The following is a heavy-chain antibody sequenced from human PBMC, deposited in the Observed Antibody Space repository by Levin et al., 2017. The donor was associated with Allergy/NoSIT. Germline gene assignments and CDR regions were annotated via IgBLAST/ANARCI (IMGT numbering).Heavy chain of an antibody. V-gene: IGHV3-7*03. J-gene: IGHJ4*02. CDR1: GFDFTNYW. CDR2: IKQDGSEK. Sequence: AGGSLRLSCAASGFDFTNYWMTWVRQTPGKGLERVANIKQDGSEKYYVDSVRGRFTISRDNANNSLFLQMNSLRAEDTAMYYCARTANRFFDKWGQGSLVTVSS. D-gene: IGHD6-25*01. CDR3: ARTANRFFDK.